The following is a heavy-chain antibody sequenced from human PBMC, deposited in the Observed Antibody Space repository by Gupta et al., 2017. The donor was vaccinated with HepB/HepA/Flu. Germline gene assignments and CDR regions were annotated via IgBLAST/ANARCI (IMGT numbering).Heavy chain of an antibody. Sequence: EVQVVESGGALVQPGRSLRISWRDSGFHFDAYASPRVREAPGKGLEWFSGISWNSGSIGYADSVKGRFTISRDNAKNSLYLQMNSLRAEDTALYYCAIGYCSSTSCPPNDYWGQVTLVTVSS. D-gene: IGHD2-2*01. CDR1: GFHFDAYA. J-gene: IGHJ4*02. CDR2: ISWNSGSI. V-gene: IGHV3-9*01. CDR3: AIGYCSSTSCPPNDY.